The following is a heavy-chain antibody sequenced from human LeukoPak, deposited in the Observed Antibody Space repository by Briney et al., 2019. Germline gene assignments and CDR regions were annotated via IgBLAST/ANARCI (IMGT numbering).Heavy chain of an antibody. CDR1: GGSISSSNW. Sequence: SGTLSLTCAVSGGSISSSNWWSWVRQPPGKGLEWIGEIYHSGSTNYNPSLKSRVTMSVDKSKNQFSLKLSSVTAADTAVYYCARVVSIAVAGTMYNWFDPWGQGTLVTVSS. J-gene: IGHJ5*02. CDR2: IYHSGST. CDR3: ARVVSIAVAGTMYNWFDP. V-gene: IGHV4-4*02. D-gene: IGHD6-19*01.